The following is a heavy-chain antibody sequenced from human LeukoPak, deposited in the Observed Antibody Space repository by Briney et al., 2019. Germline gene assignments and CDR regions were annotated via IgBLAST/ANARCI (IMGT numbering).Heavy chain of an antibody. Sequence: GESLKISCKGSGYRFNAYWIAWVRQMPGKGLEWMGIIYPDDSDTRYSPSFQGQVTISADKSITTAYLQWSSLKASDTAMYYCARLYGAVAGSSIDHWGQGTLVTVSS. CDR1: GYRFNAYW. CDR3: ARLYGAVAGSSIDH. J-gene: IGHJ4*02. CDR2: IYPDDSDT. D-gene: IGHD6-13*01. V-gene: IGHV5-51*01.